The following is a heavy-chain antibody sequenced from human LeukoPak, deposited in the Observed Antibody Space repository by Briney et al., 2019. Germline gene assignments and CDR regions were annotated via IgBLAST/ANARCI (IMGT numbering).Heavy chain of an antibody. J-gene: IGHJ4*02. D-gene: IGHD3-9*01. CDR2: ISSSGSTI. Sequence: PGGSLRLSCAASGFTFSDYYMSWIRQAPGKGLEWVSYISSSGSTIYYADSVKGRFTISRDNAKNSLYLQMNSLRAEDTAVYYCARDGIKDPQFYDILTGYYYYFDYWGQGTLVTVSS. V-gene: IGHV3-11*01. CDR1: GFTFSDYY. CDR3: ARDGIKDPQFYDILTGYYYYFDY.